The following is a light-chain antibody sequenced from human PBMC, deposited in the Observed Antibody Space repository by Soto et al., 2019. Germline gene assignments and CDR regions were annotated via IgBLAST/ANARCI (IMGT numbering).Light chain of an antibody. CDR1: SSDVGGYYS. CDR2: DVT. Sequence: QSALTQPASVSGSPGQSITISCTGTSSDVGGYYSVSWYQQHPGKAPKLMIYDVTNRPSGVSNRFSDSKSGNTASLTISGLQAEDEADYYCSSYTSSSTDVFGTGTKVTVL. CDR3: SSYTSSSTDV. V-gene: IGLV2-14*01. J-gene: IGLJ1*01.